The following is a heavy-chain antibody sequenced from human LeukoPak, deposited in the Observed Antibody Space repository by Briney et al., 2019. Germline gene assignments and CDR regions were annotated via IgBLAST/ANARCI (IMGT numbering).Heavy chain of an antibody. Sequence: SETLSLTCAVYGGSFSDFYWSWIRQPPGKGLEWIGEINHSESTNYNPSLKSRVTMSVDTSKNQFSLKLSSVTAADTAVYYCARGRVFGDYLSPLGYWGQGTLVTVSS. CDR1: GGSFSDFY. J-gene: IGHJ4*02. CDR2: INHSEST. D-gene: IGHD4-17*01. CDR3: ARGRVFGDYLSPLGY. V-gene: IGHV4-34*01.